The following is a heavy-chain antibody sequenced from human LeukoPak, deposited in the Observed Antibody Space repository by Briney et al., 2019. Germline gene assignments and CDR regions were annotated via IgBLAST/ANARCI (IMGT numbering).Heavy chain of an antibody. CDR3: HVTSVPGYCSSTSCYGDFDY. D-gene: IGHD2-2*03. J-gene: IGHJ4*02. Sequence: ASVKVSCKVSGYTLTELSMHWVRQAPGKGLEWMGGFDPEDGETIYAQKFQDRVTMTEDTSTDTAYMELSSLRSEDTAVYYCHVTSVPGYCSSTSCYGDFDYWGQGTLVTVSS. V-gene: IGHV1-24*01. CDR2: FDPEDGET. CDR1: GYTLTELS.